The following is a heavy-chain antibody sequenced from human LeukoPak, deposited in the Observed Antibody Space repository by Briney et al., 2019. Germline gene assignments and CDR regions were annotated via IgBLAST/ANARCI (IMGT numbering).Heavy chain of an antibody. CDR1: GGSFSGYY. CDR2: INHSGST. CDR3: ARSLTVGATAY. D-gene: IGHD1-26*01. J-gene: IGHJ4*02. V-gene: IGHV4-34*01. Sequence: SETLSLTCAVYGGSFSGYYWSWIRQPPGKGLEWIGEINHSGSTNYSPSLKSRVTISVDTSKNQFSLKLSSVTAADTAVYYCARSLTVGATAYWGQGTLVTVSS.